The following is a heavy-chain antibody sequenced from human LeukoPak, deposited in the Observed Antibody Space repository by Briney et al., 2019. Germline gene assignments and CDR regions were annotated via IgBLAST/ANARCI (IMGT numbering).Heavy chain of an antibody. Sequence: GGSLRLSCAASGFTFSSYGMHWVRQAPGKGLEWVAVIWYDGTNKYYADSVKGRFTISRDNSKDTLFLQMNSLRAEDTAMYYCARAAYDSSGYLTLWGQGTLVTVSS. V-gene: IGHV3-33*01. D-gene: IGHD3-22*01. CDR3: ARAAYDSSGYLTL. CDR1: GFTFSSYG. J-gene: IGHJ4*02. CDR2: IWYDGTNK.